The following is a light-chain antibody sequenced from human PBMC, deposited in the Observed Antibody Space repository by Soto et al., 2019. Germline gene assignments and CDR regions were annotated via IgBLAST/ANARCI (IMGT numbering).Light chain of an antibody. CDR1: QSISSW. V-gene: IGKV1-5*01. J-gene: IGKJ1*01. Sequence: DIQMTQSPSTLSASVGDRVTITCRASQSISSWLAWYQQKPGTAPKLLIYDASTLESGVPSRFSGIGSVTEFTLTISSLQPDDFATSYCQQYNSYSCTFGQRKKVDIK. CDR2: DAS. CDR3: QQYNSYSCT.